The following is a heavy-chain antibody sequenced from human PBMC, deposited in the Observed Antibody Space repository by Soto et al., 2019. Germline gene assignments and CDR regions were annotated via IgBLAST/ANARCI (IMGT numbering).Heavy chain of an antibody. D-gene: IGHD2-15*01. V-gene: IGHV4-39*01. Sequence: PSETLSLTCTVSGGSISSSSYYWGWIRQPPGKGLEWIGSIYYSGSTYYNPSLKSRVTISVDTSKNQFSLKLSSVTAADTAVYYCARHPLRWCSGGSCYSPNWFDPWGQGTLVTVSS. CDR1: GGSISSSSYY. CDR3: ARHPLRWCSGGSCYSPNWFDP. J-gene: IGHJ5*02. CDR2: IYYSGST.